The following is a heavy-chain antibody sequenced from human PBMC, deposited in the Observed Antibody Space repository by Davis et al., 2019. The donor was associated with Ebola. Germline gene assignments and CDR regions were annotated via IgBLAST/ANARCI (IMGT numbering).Heavy chain of an antibody. CDR3: ARDGTVYYDSSGHFDY. CDR1: GGTFSSYA. J-gene: IGHJ4*02. CDR2: IIPIFGTA. D-gene: IGHD3-22*01. V-gene: IGHV1-69*13. Sequence: AASVKVSCKASGGTFSSYAISWVRQAPGQGLEWMGGIIPIFGTANYAQKFQGRVTITADESTSTAYMELSSLRSEDTAVYYCARDGTVYYDSSGHFDYWGQGTLVTVSS.